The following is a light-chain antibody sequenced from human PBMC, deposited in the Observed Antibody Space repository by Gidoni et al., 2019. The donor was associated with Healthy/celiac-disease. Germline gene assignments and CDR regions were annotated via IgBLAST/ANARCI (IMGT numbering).Light chain of an antibody. CDR1: QSVSSY. Sequence: EIVLTQSPATLSLSPGERATLSCRASQSVSSYLAWYQQKPGQAPRLLIYDASNRATGIPARFSGSGSWTDFTLTISSLEPEDFAVYYCQQRRSWPPVTFGQGTRLEIK. CDR2: DAS. V-gene: IGKV3-11*01. J-gene: IGKJ5*01. CDR3: QQRRSWPPVT.